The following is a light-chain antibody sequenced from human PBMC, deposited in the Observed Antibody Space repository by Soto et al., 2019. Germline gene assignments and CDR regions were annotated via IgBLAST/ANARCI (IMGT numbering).Light chain of an antibody. J-gene: IGKJ4*01. CDR2: GAS. Sequence: EIVMTQSPGTLSVSPGERAALSCRASQSVSSNLAWYQQKPGQAPRLLIYGASTRATGIPARFSGSGSGTEFTLSISSLQSEDFAVYYCQQFNKWPLTFGGGTRLEIK. CDR3: QQFNKWPLT. V-gene: IGKV3-15*01. CDR1: QSVSSN.